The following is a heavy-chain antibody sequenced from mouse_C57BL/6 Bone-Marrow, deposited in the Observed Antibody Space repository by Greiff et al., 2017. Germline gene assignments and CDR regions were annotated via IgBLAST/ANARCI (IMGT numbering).Heavy chain of an antibody. CDR2: INPGSGGT. V-gene: IGHV1-54*01. CDR1: GYAFTNYL. D-gene: IGHD2-3*01. J-gene: IGHJ3*01. CDR3: ARSDYDGYWFAY. Sequence: VQLQQSGAELVRPGTSVKVSCKASGYAFTNYLIEWVKQRPGQGLEWIGVINPGSGGTNYNEKFKGKATLTADKSSSTAYMQLSSLTSEDSAVYVCARSDYDGYWFAYWGQGTLVTVSA.